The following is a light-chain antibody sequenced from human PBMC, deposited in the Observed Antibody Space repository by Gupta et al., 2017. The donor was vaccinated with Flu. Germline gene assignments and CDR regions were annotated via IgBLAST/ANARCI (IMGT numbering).Light chain of an antibody. Sequence: VFRQAPATLSLSPGERATLSCRASQSVSSYLAWYQQKPGQAPRLLIYDASNRATGIPARFSGSGSGTDFTLTISSLEPEDFAVYYCQQRTNWPLAFGGGTKVEIK. V-gene: IGKV3-11*01. CDR2: DAS. CDR3: QQRTNWPLA. CDR1: QSVSSY. J-gene: IGKJ4*01.